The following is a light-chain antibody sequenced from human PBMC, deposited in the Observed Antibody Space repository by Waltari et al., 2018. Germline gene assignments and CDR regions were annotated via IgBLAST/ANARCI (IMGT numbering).Light chain of an antibody. Sequence: QSALTQPRSVSGSPGQPVTISCTGPSTDIGVYNYVSWYQQHPGKAPKLMVYDVTKRPSGVPDRFSGSKSGNTASLTISGLQAEDEADYYCCSYAGSYTGVFGTGTKVTV. CDR2: DVT. CDR1: STDIGVYNY. CDR3: CSYAGSYTGV. V-gene: IGLV2-11*01. J-gene: IGLJ1*01.